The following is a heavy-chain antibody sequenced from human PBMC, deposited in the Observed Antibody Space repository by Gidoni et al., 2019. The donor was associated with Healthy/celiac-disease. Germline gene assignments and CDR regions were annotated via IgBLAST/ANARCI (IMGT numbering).Heavy chain of an antibody. V-gene: IGHV3-7*03. CDR3: ARERSEYCSSTSCYSLYYGMDV. Sequence: EVQLVESGGGLVQPGGSLRLSCAASGFTFSSYWMRWVRQAPGKGLEWVANIKQDGSEKYYVDSVKGRFTISRDNAKNSLYLQMNSLRAEDTAVYYCARERSEYCSSTSCYSLYYGMDVWGQGTTVTVSS. J-gene: IGHJ6*02. CDR1: GFTFSSYW. D-gene: IGHD2-2*01. CDR2: IKQDGSEK.